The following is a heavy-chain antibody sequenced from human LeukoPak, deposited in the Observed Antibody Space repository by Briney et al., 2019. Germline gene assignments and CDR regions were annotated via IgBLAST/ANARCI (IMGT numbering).Heavy chain of an antibody. J-gene: IGHJ4*02. D-gene: IGHD3-3*01. CDR1: GFTFSSYA. CDR3: AKSSSYDFWSGYYPY. CDR2: ISGSGGST. V-gene: IGHV3-23*01. Sequence: PGGSLRLSCAASGFTFSSYAMSWVRQAPGKGLEWVSAISGSGGSTYYADSVKGRFTISRDNSKNTLYLQMSSLRAEDTAVYYCAKSSSYDFWSGYYPYWGQGTLVTVSS.